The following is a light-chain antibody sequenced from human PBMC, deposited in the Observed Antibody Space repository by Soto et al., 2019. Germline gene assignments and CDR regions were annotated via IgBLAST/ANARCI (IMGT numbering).Light chain of an antibody. V-gene: IGKV3-20*01. CDR2: GAS. CDR3: QHYGSSPRT. Sequence: EIVLTLSTATLSFSPGERSSRSCRSSQSFSSYLAWYQQKPGQAPRLLIYGASSRATGIPDRFSGSGSGTDFTLTISRLEPEDVAVYYCQHYGSSPRTFGQGTKVDIK. CDR1: QSFSSY. J-gene: IGKJ1*01.